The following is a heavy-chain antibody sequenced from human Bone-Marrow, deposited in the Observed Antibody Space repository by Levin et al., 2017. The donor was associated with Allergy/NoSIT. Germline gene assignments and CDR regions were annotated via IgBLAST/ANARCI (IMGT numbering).Heavy chain of an antibody. CDR3: AKVETGYCSGGSCYPFTIDP. D-gene: IGHD2-15*01. Sequence: GESLKISCAASGFTFSSYAMSWVRQAPGKGLEWVSAISGSGGSTYYADSVKGRFTISRDNSKNTLYLQMNSLRAEDTAVYYCAKVETGYCSGGSCYPFTIDPWGQGTLVTVSS. CDR1: GFTFSSYA. V-gene: IGHV3-23*01. J-gene: IGHJ5*02. CDR2: ISGSGGST.